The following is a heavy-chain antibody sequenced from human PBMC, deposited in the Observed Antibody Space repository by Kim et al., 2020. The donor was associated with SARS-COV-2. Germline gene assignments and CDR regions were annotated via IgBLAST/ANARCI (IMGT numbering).Heavy chain of an antibody. CDR3: ARDGHQSSSWYVVIYYYGMDV. Sequence: GGSLRLSCAASGFTFSSYAMHWVRQAPGKGLEWVAVISYDGSNKYYADSVKGRFTISRDNSKNTLYLQMNSLRAEDTAVYYCARDGHQSSSWYVVIYYYGMDVWGQGTTVTVSS. CDR2: ISYDGSNK. D-gene: IGHD6-13*01. CDR1: GFTFSSYA. J-gene: IGHJ6*02. V-gene: IGHV3-30*04.